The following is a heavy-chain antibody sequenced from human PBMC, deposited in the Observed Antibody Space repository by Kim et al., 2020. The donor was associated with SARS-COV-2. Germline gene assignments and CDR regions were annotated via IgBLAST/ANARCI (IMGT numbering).Heavy chain of an antibody. V-gene: IGHV1-3*01. D-gene: IGHD3-22*01. J-gene: IGHJ4*02. Sequence: QKFQGRVTITRDTSASTAYMELSSLRSEDTAVYYCARSYDSSGYYADFDYWGQGTLVTVSS. CDR3: ARSYDSSGYYADFDY.